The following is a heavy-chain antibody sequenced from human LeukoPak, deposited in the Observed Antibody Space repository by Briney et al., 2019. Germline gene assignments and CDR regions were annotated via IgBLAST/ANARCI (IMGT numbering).Heavy chain of an antibody. CDR3: ARTHCGGGDCHKATYYHGLDV. J-gene: IGHJ6*02. CDR2: IKQDGSEK. D-gene: IGHD2-21*02. Sequence: GGSLRLSCAASGFTFSSYWMSWVRQAPGKGLEWVANIKQDGSEKYYVDSVKGRFTISRDNAKNSLYLQMNSLRAEDTAVYYCARTHCGGGDCHKATYYHGLDVWGQGTSVTVSS. V-gene: IGHV3-7*01. CDR1: GFTFSSYW.